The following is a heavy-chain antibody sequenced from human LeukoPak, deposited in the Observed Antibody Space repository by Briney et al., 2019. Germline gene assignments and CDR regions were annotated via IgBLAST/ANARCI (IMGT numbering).Heavy chain of an antibody. J-gene: IGHJ4*02. V-gene: IGHV4-61*08. CDR1: GGSISSGGYY. Sequence: PSETLSLTCTVSGGSISSGGYYWSWIRQHPGKGLEWIGYIYYSGSTNYNPSLKSRVTISVDTSKNQFSLKLSSVTAADTAVYYCARDLYSSSWYFDYWGQGTLVTVSS. CDR2: IYYSGST. D-gene: IGHD6-13*01. CDR3: ARDLYSSSWYFDY.